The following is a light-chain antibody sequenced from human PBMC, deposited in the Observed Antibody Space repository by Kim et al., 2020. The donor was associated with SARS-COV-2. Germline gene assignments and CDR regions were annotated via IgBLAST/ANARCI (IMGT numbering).Light chain of an antibody. V-gene: IGLV1-40*01. CDR3: QSYDSSLSAHVV. CDR1: SSNIGAGYD. Sequence: VTISCTGSSSNIGAGYDVHWYQQLPGTAPKLLIYGNSNRPSGVPDRFSGSKSGTSASLAITGLQAEDEADYYCQSYDSSLSAHVVFGGGTQLTVL. CDR2: GNS. J-gene: IGLJ2*01.